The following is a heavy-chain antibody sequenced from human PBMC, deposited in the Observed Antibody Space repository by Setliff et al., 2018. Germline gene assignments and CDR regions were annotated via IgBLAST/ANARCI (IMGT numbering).Heavy chain of an antibody. D-gene: IGHD2-2*01. CDR2: VSPNTGNT. Sequence: ASVKVSCKASGYTFTDFGINWVRQAPGQGLEWMGWVSPNTGNTYSTQKFQDRITMTTDTSTSTAYLEFKSLRSDDTAIYYCSRLVRFCTKISCQRLLGDDYWGQGALVTVSS. CDR3: SRLVRFCTKISCQRLLGDDY. CDR1: GYTFTDFG. J-gene: IGHJ4*02. V-gene: IGHV1-18*01.